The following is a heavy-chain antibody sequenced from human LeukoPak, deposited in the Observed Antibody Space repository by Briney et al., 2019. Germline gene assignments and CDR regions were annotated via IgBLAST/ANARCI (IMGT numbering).Heavy chain of an antibody. CDR2: ISGSGGST. Sequence: GGSLRLSCAASGFTFSSYAMSWVRQAPGKGLEWVSAISGSGGSTYYADSVKGRFTISRDSSKNTLYLQMNSPRAEDTAVYYCAKALSGYSYGYLAFDIWGQGTMVTVSS. CDR1: GFTFSSYA. J-gene: IGHJ3*02. V-gene: IGHV3-23*01. CDR3: AKALSGYSYGYLAFDI. D-gene: IGHD5-18*01.